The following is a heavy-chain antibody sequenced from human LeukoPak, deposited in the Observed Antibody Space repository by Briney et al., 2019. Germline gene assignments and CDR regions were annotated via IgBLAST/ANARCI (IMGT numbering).Heavy chain of an antibody. CDR1: GFTFSSYA. V-gene: IGHV3-23*01. D-gene: IGHD2-2*01. CDR3: AREGRCSSTSCSFDY. CDR2: ISGSGGST. Sequence: GGSLRLSCAASGFTFSSYAMSWVRQAPGKGLEWVSAISGSGGSTYYADSVKGRFTISRDNSKNTLYLQMNSLRAEDTAVYYCAREGRCSSTSCSFDYWGQGTLVTVSS. J-gene: IGHJ4*02.